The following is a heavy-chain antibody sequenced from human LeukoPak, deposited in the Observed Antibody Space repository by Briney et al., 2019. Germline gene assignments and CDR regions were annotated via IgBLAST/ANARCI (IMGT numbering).Heavy chain of an antibody. CDR2: IFYTGSP. CDR3: AKQRASHYLFDP. D-gene: IGHD2-21*01. Sequence: SETLSLTCTVSGGSISSFYWSWIWQPARKGLEWMGYIFYTGSPKYTPSLKSRVTMSLDTSKNQVSLKLNSVTAADTAVYYCAKQRASHYLFDPWGRGTRVTVSS. J-gene: IGHJ5*02. V-gene: IGHV4-59*08. CDR1: GGSISSFY.